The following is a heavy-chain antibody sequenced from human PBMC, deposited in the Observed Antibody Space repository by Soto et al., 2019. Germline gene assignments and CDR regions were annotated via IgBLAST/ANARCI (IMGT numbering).Heavy chain of an antibody. Sequence: QVQLQQWGAGLLKPSETLSLTCAVYGGSFSGYSWSWIRQPPGKGLVWIGEINHSGSTNYNPSLRSRVTKSVDTCKNQFSLRLSSGTAADRPVYYCARFGSSGSQPFDPWGQGTMVTVSS. CDR3: ARFGSSGSQPFDP. J-gene: IGHJ5*02. V-gene: IGHV4-34*01. CDR1: GGSFSGYS. CDR2: INHSGST. D-gene: IGHD1-26*01.